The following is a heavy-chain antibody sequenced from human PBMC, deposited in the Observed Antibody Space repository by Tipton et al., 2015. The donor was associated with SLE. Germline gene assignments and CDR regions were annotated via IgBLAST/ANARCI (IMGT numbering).Heavy chain of an antibody. CDR3: VGYCSSTGCRSPYSHYYMDV. CDR1: GGSISTSTYY. J-gene: IGHJ6*03. CDR2: ISYSGST. D-gene: IGHD2-2*03. Sequence: TLSLTCTVSGGSISTSTYYWGWIRQPPGKGLEWIGAISYSGSTYYNPSLKSRVTISVDASKNQFSLKVSSVTAADTAIYYCVGYCSSTGCRSPYSHYYMDVWGNKGTTVTVSS. V-gene: IGHV4-39*07.